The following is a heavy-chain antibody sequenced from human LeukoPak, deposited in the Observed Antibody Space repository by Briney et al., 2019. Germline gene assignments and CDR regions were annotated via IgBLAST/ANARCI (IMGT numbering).Heavy chain of an antibody. J-gene: IGHJ4*02. CDR1: GFTVSTNY. Sequence: PGGSPRLSCVVSGFTVSTNYMSWVRQAPGKGLEWVSVIYSGGSTYYADSVKGRFTISRDNSKNTLSLQMNSLRAEDTAVYYCARQTLGFDYWGQGTLVTVSS. V-gene: IGHV3-53*01. CDR3: ARQTLGFDY. CDR2: IYSGGST. D-gene: IGHD3-16*01.